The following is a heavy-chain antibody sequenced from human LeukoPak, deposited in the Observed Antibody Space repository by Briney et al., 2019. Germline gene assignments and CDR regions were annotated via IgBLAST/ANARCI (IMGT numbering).Heavy chain of an antibody. CDR1: GFTVSSNY. Sequence: GGSLRLSCAASGFTVSSNYMSWVRQAPGKGLECVSVIYSGGSTYHADSVKGRFTISRDNSKNTLYLQMNSLRAEDTAECYCARGYSSSWYFDYWGQGTLVSVSS. J-gene: IGHJ4*02. CDR2: IYSGGST. CDR3: ARGYSSSWYFDY. D-gene: IGHD6-13*01. V-gene: IGHV3-66*01.